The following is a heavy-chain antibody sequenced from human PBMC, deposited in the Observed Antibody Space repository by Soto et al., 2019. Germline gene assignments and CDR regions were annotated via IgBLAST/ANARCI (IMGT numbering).Heavy chain of an antibody. V-gene: IGHV5-10-1*01. CDR1: GYNFTSYW. J-gene: IGHJ6*02. Sequence: PGELLKISCKGSGYNFTSYWISWVRQMPGKGLEWMGRIDPSDSYTNYSPSFQGHVTISADKSISTAYLQWSSLKASDTAMYYCARELVVPENYYYYGMDVWGQGTTVTVSS. D-gene: IGHD2-2*01. CDR3: ARELVVPENYYYYGMDV. CDR2: IDPSDSYT.